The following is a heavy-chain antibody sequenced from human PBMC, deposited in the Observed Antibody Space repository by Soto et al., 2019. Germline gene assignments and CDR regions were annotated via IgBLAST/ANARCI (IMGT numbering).Heavy chain of an antibody. V-gene: IGHV4-4*02. CDR3: ASRDPGTSVDY. CDR1: GGSFTSNNW. CDR2: IYRTGST. Sequence: SETLSLTCAVSGGSFTSNNWWTCVRQPPGQGLEWIGEIYRTGSTNYNPSLKSRVTISLDKSENQFSLKVTSLTAADTAVYYCASRDPGTSVDYWGQGTLVTVSS. D-gene: IGHD1-7*01. J-gene: IGHJ4*02.